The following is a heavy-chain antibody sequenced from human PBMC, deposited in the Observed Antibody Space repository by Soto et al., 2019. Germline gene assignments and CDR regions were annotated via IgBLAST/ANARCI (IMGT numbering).Heavy chain of an antibody. CDR2: ISYDGSNK. V-gene: IGHV3-30*18. CDR3: AKELLWFGGPHYGMDV. D-gene: IGHD3-10*01. J-gene: IGHJ6*02. CDR1: GFTFSSYG. Sequence: QVQLVESGGGVVQPGRSLRLSCAASGFTFSSYGMHWVRQAPGKGLEWVAVISYDGSNKYYADSVKSRFTISRDKSKNTLYLQMNSLRAEDTAVYYCAKELLWFGGPHYGMDVWGQGTTVTVSS.